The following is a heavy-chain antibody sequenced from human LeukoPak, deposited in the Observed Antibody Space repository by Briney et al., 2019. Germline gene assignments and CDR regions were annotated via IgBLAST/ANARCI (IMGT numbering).Heavy chain of an antibody. D-gene: IGHD1-26*01. V-gene: IGHV3-48*03. J-gene: IGHJ4*02. CDR3: AREGGSRVVIYFDY. Sequence: GGSLRLSCAASGFTFSSYEMNWVRQAPGKGLEWLSYISSSGSTIYYADSVKGRFTISRDNAKNSLYLLMNSLRAEDTAVYYCAREGGSRVVIYFDYWGQGTLVTVSS. CDR2: ISSSGSTI. CDR1: GFTFSSYE.